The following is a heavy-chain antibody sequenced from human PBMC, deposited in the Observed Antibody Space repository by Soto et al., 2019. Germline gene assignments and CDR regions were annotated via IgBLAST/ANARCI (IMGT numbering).Heavy chain of an antibody. Sequence: EVQLVESGGGLVQPGGSLRLSCAASGFTFSSSWMHWVRQPPGKGLVWVSRIKSDGSTTNYADSVKGRFTISRDNAKNILYLQMNNLRAEDTGVYYCARGPTGWYGYDYWGQGTLVTVSS. V-gene: IGHV3-74*01. CDR3: ARGPTGWYGYDY. CDR1: GFTFSSSW. J-gene: IGHJ4*02. CDR2: IKSDGSTT. D-gene: IGHD6-19*01.